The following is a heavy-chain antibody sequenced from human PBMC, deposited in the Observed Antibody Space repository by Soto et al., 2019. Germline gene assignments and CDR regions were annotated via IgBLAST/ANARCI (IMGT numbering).Heavy chain of an antibody. Sequence: SETLSLTCAVYGGSFSGYFWTWIRQPPGKGLEWIGYIYYSGSTNYNPSLKSRVTISVDTSKNQFSLKLSSVTAADTAVYYCARGSDFLYYYGMDAWGQGTTVTVS. CDR3: ARGSDFLYYYGMDA. D-gene: IGHD5-12*01. J-gene: IGHJ6*02. V-gene: IGHV4-59*01. CDR2: IYYSGST. CDR1: GGSFSGYF.